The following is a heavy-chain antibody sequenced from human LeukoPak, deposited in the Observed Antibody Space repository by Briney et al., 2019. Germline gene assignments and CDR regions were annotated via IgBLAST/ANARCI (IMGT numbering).Heavy chain of an antibody. Sequence: SETLSLTCTVSGGSISSYYWNWIRQPPGKGLEWIGYIYYSGGTNYNPSLKSRVTISVDTSKNQFSLKLSSVTAADTAVYYCARGPLDYYFDYWGQGTLVTVSS. J-gene: IGHJ4*02. CDR2: IYYSGGT. D-gene: IGHD3/OR15-3a*01. V-gene: IGHV4-59*01. CDR1: GGSISSYY. CDR3: ARGPLDYYFDY.